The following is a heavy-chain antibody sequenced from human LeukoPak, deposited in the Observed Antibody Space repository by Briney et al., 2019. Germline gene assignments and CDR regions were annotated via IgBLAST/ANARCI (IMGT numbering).Heavy chain of an antibody. CDR1: GFTFSSYA. D-gene: IGHD2-2*01. J-gene: IGHJ4*02. V-gene: IGHV3-23*01. Sequence: RPGGSLRLSCAASGFTFSSYAMSWVRQAPGKGLEWVSAISGSGGSTYYADSVKGRFTNSRDNSKNTLYLQMNSLRAEDTAVYYCAILDFVVVPAALHNWGQGTLVTVSS. CDR2: ISGSGGST. CDR3: AILDFVVVPAALHN.